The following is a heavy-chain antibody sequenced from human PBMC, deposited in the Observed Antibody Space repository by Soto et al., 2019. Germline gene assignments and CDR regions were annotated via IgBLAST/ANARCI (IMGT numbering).Heavy chain of an antibody. CDR1: GASISGFY. D-gene: IGHD1-1*01. CDR2: IYATGTT. Sequence: PSETLSLTCTVSGASISGFYWSWIRKSAGKGLEWIGRIYATGTTDYNPSLKSRVMMSVDTSKKQFSLKLRSVTAADTAVYYCVRDGTKTLRDWLDPSGQGISLTVSS. J-gene: IGHJ5*02. V-gene: IGHV4-4*07. CDR3: VRDGTKTLRDWLDP.